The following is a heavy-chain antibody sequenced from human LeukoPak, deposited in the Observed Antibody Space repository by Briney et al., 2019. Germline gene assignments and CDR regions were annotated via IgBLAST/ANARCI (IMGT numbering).Heavy chain of an antibody. D-gene: IGHD3-3*01. J-gene: IGHJ4*02. CDR3: AKDHNDFWSGYPPN. Sequence: PGGSLRLSCAASGFTFSSYSMNWVRQAPGKGLEWVSSISSSSSYIYYADSVRGRFTISRDNSKNTLYLQMNSLRADDTAVYYCAKDHNDFWSGYPPNWGQGTLVTVSS. V-gene: IGHV3-21*04. CDR1: GFTFSSYS. CDR2: ISSSSSYI.